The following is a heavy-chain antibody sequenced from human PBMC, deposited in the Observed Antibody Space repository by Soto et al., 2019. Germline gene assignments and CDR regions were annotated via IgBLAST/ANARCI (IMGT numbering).Heavy chain of an antibody. V-gene: IGHV4-38-2*02. CDR2: IYHSGST. J-gene: IGHJ6*02. D-gene: IGHD3-3*01. CDR1: GYSISSGYY. CDR3: ARDLDFWSGSGPYSYGMEV. Sequence: TSETLSLTCAVSGYSISSGYYWGCIRQPPGKGLELIGSIYHSGSTYYNPSLKSRVTISVDTSKNQFSLKLSSVTAADTAVYYCARDLDFWSGSGPYSYGMEVWGQGTKVTVSS.